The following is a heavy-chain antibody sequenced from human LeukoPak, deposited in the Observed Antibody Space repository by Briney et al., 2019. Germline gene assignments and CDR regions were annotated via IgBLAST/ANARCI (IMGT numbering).Heavy chain of an antibody. Sequence: ASVKVSCKASGYTFTGYYMHWVRQAPGQGLEGMGWINPNSGGTNYAQKFQGRVTMTRDTSISTAYMELSRLRSDDTAVYYCARLDFWSPSYFDYWGQGTLVTVSS. D-gene: IGHD3-3*01. J-gene: IGHJ4*02. CDR3: ARLDFWSPSYFDY. CDR2: INPNSGGT. V-gene: IGHV1-2*02. CDR1: GYTFTGYY.